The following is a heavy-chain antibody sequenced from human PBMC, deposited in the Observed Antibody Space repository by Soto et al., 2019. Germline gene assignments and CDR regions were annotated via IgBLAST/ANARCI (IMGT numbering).Heavy chain of an antibody. CDR2: ISGSGGST. CDR3: ATERNLPPKRYFEY. V-gene: IGHV3-23*01. D-gene: IGHD1-1*01. J-gene: IGHJ4*02. Sequence: PGWSLRLSCAASGFTFSSYAMSWVRQAPGKGLEWVSAISGSGGSTYYADSVKGRFTISRDNSKNTLYLQMNSLRAEDTAVYYCATERNLPPKRYFEYWGEGTLVTVSS. CDR1: GFTFSSYA.